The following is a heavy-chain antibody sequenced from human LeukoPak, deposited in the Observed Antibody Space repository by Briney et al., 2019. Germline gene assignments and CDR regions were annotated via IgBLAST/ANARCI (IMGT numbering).Heavy chain of an antibody. CDR3: AKSGPDSSTRYYYYYYYMDV. V-gene: IGHV3-23*01. Sequence: GGSLRLSCAASGFPFSSYAMSWVRQAPGKGLEWVSAIVGGGETTFYADSVKGRFTISRDNAKNTLYLQINSLGPEDTAAYYCAKSGPDSSTRYYYYYYYMDVWGKGTTVTVSS. J-gene: IGHJ6*03. CDR1: GFPFSSYA. D-gene: IGHD2-2*01. CDR2: IVGGGETT.